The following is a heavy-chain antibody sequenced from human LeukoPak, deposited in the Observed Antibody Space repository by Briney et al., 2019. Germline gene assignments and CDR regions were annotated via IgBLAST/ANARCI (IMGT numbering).Heavy chain of an antibody. CDR2: INTDGSST. Sequence: GGSLRLSCVASGFSFSTYWMHWVRRAPGKGLVWVSRINTDGSSTSYADSVKGRFTNSRDNAKNTLYLQMNSLRAEDTAVYYCAKDKMAGEYYFDYWGQGTLVTVSS. V-gene: IGHV3-74*01. CDR1: GFSFSTYW. D-gene: IGHD5-24*01. CDR3: AKDKMAGEYYFDY. J-gene: IGHJ4*02.